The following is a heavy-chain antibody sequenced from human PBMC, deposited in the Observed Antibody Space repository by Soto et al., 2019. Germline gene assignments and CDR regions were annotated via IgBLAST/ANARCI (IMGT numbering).Heavy chain of an antibody. D-gene: IGHD4-17*01. Sequence: XVSLRLSCEASGFTFNTYSMHWVRQPPGKGLEWLAAIWYDGTQKYYADSVKGRFIISRDNSKKTLYLEMNSLRAEDTAVYYCARAGGTTVTGLWHFDSWGQGTLVTVSS. J-gene: IGHJ4*02. CDR2: IWYDGTQK. CDR3: ARAGGTTVTGLWHFDS. V-gene: IGHV3-33*01. CDR1: GFTFNTYS.